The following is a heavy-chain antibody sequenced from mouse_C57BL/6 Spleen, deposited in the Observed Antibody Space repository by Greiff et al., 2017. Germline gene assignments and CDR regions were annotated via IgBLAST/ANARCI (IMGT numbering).Heavy chain of an antibody. CDR1: GYTFTDYY. J-gene: IGHJ1*03. V-gene: IGHV1-26*01. D-gene: IGHD1-1*01. CDR2: INPNNGGT. CDR3: ARLDYYGSPWYFDV. Sequence: EVQLQQSGPELVKPGASVKISCKASGYTFTDYYMNWVKQSHGKSLEWIGDINPNNGGTSYNQKFKGKATLTVDKSSSTAYMELRCLTSEDSAVYYCARLDYYGSPWYFDVWGTGTTVTVSS.